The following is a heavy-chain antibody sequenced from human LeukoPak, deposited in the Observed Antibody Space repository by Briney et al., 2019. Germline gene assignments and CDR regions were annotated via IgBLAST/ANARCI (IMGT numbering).Heavy chain of an antibody. Sequence: GESLKISCKGSGYSINNYWIGWVRQMPGKGLEWMGIIYPGDSDTRYSPSFQGQVTISADKSLSTAYLQWSSLKASDTAMYYCARPYSSRSSNYYGMDVWGQGTTVTVSS. CDR2: IYPGDSDT. CDR1: GYSINNYW. CDR3: ARPYSSRSSNYYGMDV. J-gene: IGHJ6*02. V-gene: IGHV5-51*01. D-gene: IGHD6-13*01.